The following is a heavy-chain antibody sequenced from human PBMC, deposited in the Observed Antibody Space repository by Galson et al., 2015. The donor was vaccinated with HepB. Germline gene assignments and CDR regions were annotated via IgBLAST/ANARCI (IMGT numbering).Heavy chain of an antibody. J-gene: IGHJ4*02. CDR1: GFTFSSYG. CDR3: ARGYRQNSFDY. D-gene: IGHD5-12*01. Sequence: SLRLSCAASGFTFSSYGMHWVRQAPGKGLEWVAVIWYDGSNKYYADSVKGRFTISRDNSKNTLYLQMNSLRAEDTAVYYCARGYRQNSFDYWGQGTLVTVSS. CDR2: IWYDGSNK. V-gene: IGHV3-33*08.